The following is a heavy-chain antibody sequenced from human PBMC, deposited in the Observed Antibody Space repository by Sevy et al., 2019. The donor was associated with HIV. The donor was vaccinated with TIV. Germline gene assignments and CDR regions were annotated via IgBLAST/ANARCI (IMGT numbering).Heavy chain of an antibody. CDR3: ARDAYGPGRHSSGWKPERDY. Sequence: GGSLRLSCAASGFTFSSYWMSWVRQAPGKGLEWVANIKQDGSEKYYVDSVKGRFTISRDNAKNSLYLQMNSLRAEDTAVYYCARDAYGPGRHSSGWKPERDYWGQGTLVTVSS. D-gene: IGHD6-19*01. J-gene: IGHJ4*02. CDR1: GFTFSSYW. V-gene: IGHV3-7*01. CDR2: IKQDGSEK.